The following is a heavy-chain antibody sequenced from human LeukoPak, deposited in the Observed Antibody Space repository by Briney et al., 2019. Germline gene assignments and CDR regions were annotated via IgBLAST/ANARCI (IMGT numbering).Heavy chain of an antibody. CDR2: ITTSGSTI. CDR1: GFIFSTYE. D-gene: IGHD2-2*01. CDR3: ARRYCSSAICLLDY. V-gene: IGHV3-48*03. Sequence: PGGSLRLSCAASGFIFSTYEMNWVRQAPGKGLEWVLHITTSGSTIYYADSVKGRFTISRDNAKNSVYLQMNSLRAEDTAVYYCARRYCSSAICLLDYWGQGTLVTVSS. J-gene: IGHJ4*02.